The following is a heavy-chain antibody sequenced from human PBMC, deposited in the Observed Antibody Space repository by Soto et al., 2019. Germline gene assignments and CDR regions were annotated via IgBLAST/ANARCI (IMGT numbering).Heavy chain of an antibody. V-gene: IGHV4-39*01. CDR2: IDYSGST. J-gene: IGHJ3*01. D-gene: IGHD3-10*01. CDR3: ARLLEKTTHGVGGDVVDV. CDR1: GGSISSSSYY. Sequence: PSETLSLTCTVSGGSISSSSYYWGWVRQSPGKGLEWIGNIDYSGSTYYKPSLKSRVTMSVDKSKNQYSLRLSSVTAADTAVYYCARLLEKTTHGVGGDVVDVWGQGTMVTVS.